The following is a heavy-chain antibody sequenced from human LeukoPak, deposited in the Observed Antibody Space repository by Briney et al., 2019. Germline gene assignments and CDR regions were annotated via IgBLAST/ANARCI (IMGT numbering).Heavy chain of an antibody. Sequence: PGGSLRLSCAASGFTFSSYSMNWVRQAPGKGLEWVSSISSSSSYMYYADSVKGRFTISRDNAKNSLYLQMNSLRAEDTAVYYCCSGTYYSDYWGQGTLVTVSS. CDR3: CSGTYYSDY. J-gene: IGHJ4*01. CDR2: ISSSSSYM. D-gene: IGHD3-10*02. CDR1: GFTFSSYS. V-gene: IGHV3-21*01.